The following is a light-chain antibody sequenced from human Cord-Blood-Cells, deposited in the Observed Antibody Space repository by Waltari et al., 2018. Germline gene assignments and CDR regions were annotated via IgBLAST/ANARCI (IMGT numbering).Light chain of an antibody. Sequence: DTQMTQSPAFLSASVGDRVTITCQASQSISSHLNWYQQKPGKAPKLLIYAASSLQSGVPSRFSGSGSGTDFTLTISSLQPEDFATYYCQQSYSTPYSFGQGTKLEIK. J-gene: IGKJ2*03. CDR2: AAS. CDR1: QSISSH. V-gene: IGKV1-39*01. CDR3: QQSYSTPYS.